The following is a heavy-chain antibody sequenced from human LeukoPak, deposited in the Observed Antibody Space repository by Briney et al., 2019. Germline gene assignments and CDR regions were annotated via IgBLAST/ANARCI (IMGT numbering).Heavy chain of an antibody. CDR2: ISGSGGST. D-gene: IGHD2-15*01. V-gene: IGHV3-23*01. CDR3: AKADIVVVVAATQANWFDP. Sequence: GGSLRLSCVASGFTFSSYAVSWVRQAPGKGLEWVSAISGSGGSTYYADSVKGRFTISRDNSKNTLYLQMNSLRAEDTAVYYCAKADIVVVVAATQANWFDPWGQGTLVTVSS. J-gene: IGHJ5*02. CDR1: GFTFSSYA.